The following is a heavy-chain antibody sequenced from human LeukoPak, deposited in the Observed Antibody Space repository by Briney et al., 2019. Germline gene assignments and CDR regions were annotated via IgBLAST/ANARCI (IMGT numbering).Heavy chain of an antibody. J-gene: IGHJ4*02. CDR2: IYYSGST. D-gene: IGHD3-3*01. V-gene: IGHV4-59*01. CDR1: GGSISSYY. Sequence: SETLSLTCTVSGGSISSYYWSWIRQPPGKGLEWIGYIYYSGSTDYNPSLKSRVTISVDTSKNQFSLKLSSVTAADTAVYYCARAGSMFGVVVSDYWGQGTLATVSS. CDR3: ARAGSMFGVVVSDY.